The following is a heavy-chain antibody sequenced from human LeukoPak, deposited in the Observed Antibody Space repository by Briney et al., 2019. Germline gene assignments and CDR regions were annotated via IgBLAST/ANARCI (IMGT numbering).Heavy chain of an antibody. CDR3: ARVPAQGVRGARTFDY. Sequence: ASVKVSCTASGYTFTSYYMHWVRQAPGQGLEWMGIINPSGGSTSYAQKFQGRVTMTRDTSTSTVYMELSSLRSEDTAVYYCARVPAQGVRGARTFDYWGQGTLVTVSS. D-gene: IGHD3-10*01. CDR1: GYTFTSYY. J-gene: IGHJ4*02. CDR2: INPSGGST. V-gene: IGHV1-46*01.